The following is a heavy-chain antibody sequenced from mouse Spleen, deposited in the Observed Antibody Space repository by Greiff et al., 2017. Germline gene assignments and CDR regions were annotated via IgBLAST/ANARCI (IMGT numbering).Heavy chain of an antibody. CDR3: ARNRLLRSSMDY. J-gene: IGHJ4*01. V-gene: IGHV1-80*01. D-gene: IGHD1-1*01. Sequence: QVQLKQSGAELVKPGASVKISCKASGYAFSSYWMNWVKQRPGKGLEWIGQIYPGDGDTNYNGKFKGKATLTADKSSSTAYMQLSSLTSEDSAVYFCARNRLLRSSMDYWGQGTSVTVSS. CDR2: IYPGDGDT. CDR1: GYAFSSYW.